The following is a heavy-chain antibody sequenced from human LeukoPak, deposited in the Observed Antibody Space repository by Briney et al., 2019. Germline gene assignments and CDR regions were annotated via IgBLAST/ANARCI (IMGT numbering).Heavy chain of an antibody. D-gene: IGHD3-22*01. Sequence: SETLPLTCTVPGGSISSYYWSWIRQPAGKGLEWIGRIYTSGSTNYNPSLKGRVTMSVDTSKNQFSLKLSSVTAADTAVYYCARQYYYDSSGYYLDDAFDIWGQGTMVTVSS. CDR2: IYTSGST. V-gene: IGHV4-4*07. J-gene: IGHJ3*02. CDR1: GGSISSYY. CDR3: ARQYYYDSSGYYLDDAFDI.